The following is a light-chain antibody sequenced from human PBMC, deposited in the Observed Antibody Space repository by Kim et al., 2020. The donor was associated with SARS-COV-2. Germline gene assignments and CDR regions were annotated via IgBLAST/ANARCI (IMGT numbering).Light chain of an antibody. Sequence: SSVGDRATIACRASQGISSWFAWYQQQPGTAPNLLIYAASRLQSGVPSSFSSSGSGADFTLTISSLQPEDFATYYCQQADKFPPTFGGGTKVDIK. CDR2: AAS. CDR3: QQADKFPPT. J-gene: IGKJ4*01. V-gene: IGKV1-12*01. CDR1: QGISSW.